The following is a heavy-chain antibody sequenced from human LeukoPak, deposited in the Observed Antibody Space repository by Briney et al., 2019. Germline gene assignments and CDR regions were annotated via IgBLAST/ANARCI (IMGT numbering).Heavy chain of an antibody. D-gene: IGHD6-13*01. CDR3: ARNYSSSWYSYYYYYMDV. CDR2: IHYSGST. Sequence: PSETLSLTCTVSGGSISSYYWSWIRQPPGKGLEWIGYIHYSGSTSYNPSLKSRVTISVDTSKNQFSLKLSSVTAADTAVYYCARNYSSSWYSYYYYYMDVWGKGTTVTVSS. V-gene: IGHV4-59*12. CDR1: GGSISSYY. J-gene: IGHJ6*03.